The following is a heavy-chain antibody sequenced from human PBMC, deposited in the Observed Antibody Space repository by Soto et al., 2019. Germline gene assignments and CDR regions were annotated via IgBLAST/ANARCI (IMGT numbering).Heavy chain of an antibody. J-gene: IGHJ4*02. V-gene: IGHV5-51*01. CDR1: GYNFATFW. Sequence: GESLKISCQGPGYNFATFWIGWVRQTPGKGLEWMGIIYPDDSDTRYSPSFQGQVTFSADKSINNAYLQWNSLKASDTAMYFCARLRTSGSYHHRAVDSWGQGTLVTVSS. D-gene: IGHD3-10*01. CDR3: ARLRTSGSYHHRAVDS. CDR2: IYPDDSDT.